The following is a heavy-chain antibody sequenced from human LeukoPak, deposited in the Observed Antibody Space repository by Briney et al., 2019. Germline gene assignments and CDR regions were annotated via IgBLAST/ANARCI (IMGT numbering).Heavy chain of an antibody. Sequence: PSETLSLTCTVSGGSISTGGYYWGWVRQHPEKGLEWIGYIYYSGSTYSNPSLNSRVTIAVDTSKNQFSLKLSSVTDADTAVYYCARRPRGEFDYWGQGTLVTVSS. CDR2: IYYSGST. CDR1: GGSISTGGYY. V-gene: IGHV4-31*03. CDR3: ARRPRGEFDY. J-gene: IGHJ4*02. D-gene: IGHD3-16*01.